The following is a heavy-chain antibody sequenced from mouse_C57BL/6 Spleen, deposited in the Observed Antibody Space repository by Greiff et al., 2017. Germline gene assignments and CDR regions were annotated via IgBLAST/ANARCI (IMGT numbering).Heavy chain of an antibody. J-gene: IGHJ2*01. CDR3: ARAYYGSSSTNDIDY. Sequence: DVMLVESGGGLVKPGGSLKLSCAASGFTFSSYAMSWVRQTPEKRLEWVATISDGGSYTYYPDNVKGRFTISRDNAKNNLYLQLSHLKSEDTAMYYCARAYYGSSSTNDIDYWGQGTTLTVSS. D-gene: IGHD1-1*01. CDR2: ISDGGSYT. CDR1: GFTFSSYA. V-gene: IGHV5-4*03.